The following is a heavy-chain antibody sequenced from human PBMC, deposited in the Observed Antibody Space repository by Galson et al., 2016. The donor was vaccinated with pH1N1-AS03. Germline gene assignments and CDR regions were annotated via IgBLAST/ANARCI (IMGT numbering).Heavy chain of an antibody. Sequence: SLRLSCAGSGFTFDAYAMHWVRQGPGKGLEWVSGIDRNSGTIGYTDSVKGRSTISRDNAKNSLYLEMNSLRAEDTALYYCAKSPGYCSAGSCSDQGYFDYWGQGTLVTVSS. J-gene: IGHJ4*02. CDR3: AKSPGYCSAGSCSDQGYFDY. V-gene: IGHV3-9*01. CDR1: GFTFDAYA. CDR2: IDRNSGTI. D-gene: IGHD2-15*01.